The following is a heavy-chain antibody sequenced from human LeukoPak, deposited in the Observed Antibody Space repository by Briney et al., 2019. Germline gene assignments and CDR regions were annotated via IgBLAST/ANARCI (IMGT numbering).Heavy chain of an antibody. CDR1: GFTLSSYA. CDR3: ARDRLVTAIRYYYYGMDV. V-gene: IGHV3-23*01. D-gene: IGHD2-21*02. CDR2: ISGSGGST. J-gene: IGHJ6*02. Sequence: GGSLRLSCATSGFTLSSYAMSWVRQAPGKGLEWVSGISGSGGSTYYADSVKGRFTISRDNSKNTLYLQMNSLRAEDTAVYYCARDRLVTAIRYYYYGMDVWGQGTTVTVSS.